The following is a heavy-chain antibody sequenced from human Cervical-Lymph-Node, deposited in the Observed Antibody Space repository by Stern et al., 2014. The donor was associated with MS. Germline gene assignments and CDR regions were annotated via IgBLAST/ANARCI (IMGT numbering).Heavy chain of an antibody. Sequence: VQLVESGAEVKKPGSSVKVSCEASGGTLNNYAVSWVRQAPGQGLEWIGKIIPFLGIANYAHKFQGRVTLTAAATTSYMEVSSLRSDDTAVYYCARSPDLYDSSGYYFDWGQGTLVTVSS. D-gene: IGHD3-22*01. V-gene: IGHV1-69*09. CDR1: GGTLNNYA. CDR2: IIPFLGIA. CDR3: ARSPDLYDSSGYYFD. J-gene: IGHJ4*02.